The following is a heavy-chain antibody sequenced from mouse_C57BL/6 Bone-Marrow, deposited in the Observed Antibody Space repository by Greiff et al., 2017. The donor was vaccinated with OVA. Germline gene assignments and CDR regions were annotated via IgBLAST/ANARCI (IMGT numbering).Heavy chain of an antibody. CDR1: GYTFTDYY. CDR3: ARWGYSNYYFDY. D-gene: IGHD2-5*01. Sequence: VQLQQSGPVLVKPGASVKMSCKASGYTFTDYYMNWVKQSHGKSLEWIGVINPYNGGTSYNQKFKGKATLTVDKSSSTAYMELNSLTSEDSAVYYCARWGYSNYYFDYWGQGTTLTVSS. V-gene: IGHV1-19*01. J-gene: IGHJ2*01. CDR2: INPYNGGT.